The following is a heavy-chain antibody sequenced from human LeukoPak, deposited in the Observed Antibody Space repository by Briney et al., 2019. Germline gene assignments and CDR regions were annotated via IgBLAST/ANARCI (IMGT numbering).Heavy chain of an antibody. J-gene: IGHJ4*02. CDR1: GGTFSSYA. D-gene: IGHD3-22*01. V-gene: IGHV1-69*05. CDR3: ARDLGAYNYYDSSGYYFDY. Sequence: GASVKVSCKASGGTFSSYAISWVRQAPGQGLEWMGRIIPIFGTANYAQKFQGRVTINTDESTSTAYMELSSLRSEDTAVYYCARDLGAYNYYDSSGYYFDYWGQGTLVTVSS. CDR2: IIPIFGTA.